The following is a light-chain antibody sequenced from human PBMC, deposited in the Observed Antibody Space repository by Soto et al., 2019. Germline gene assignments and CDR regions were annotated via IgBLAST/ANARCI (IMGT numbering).Light chain of an antibody. Sequence: EIVMTQSPATLSVSPGERATLSCRASQSVNSNYLAWYQQKPGQAPRLLIYGISKRATDIPDRFSGSGSGTECTLTISSLQPADFATYYCQQRGQWHITFGQGTRMEIK. V-gene: IGKV3D-20*02. CDR2: GIS. CDR3: QQRGQWHIT. CDR1: QSVNSNY. J-gene: IGKJ5*01.